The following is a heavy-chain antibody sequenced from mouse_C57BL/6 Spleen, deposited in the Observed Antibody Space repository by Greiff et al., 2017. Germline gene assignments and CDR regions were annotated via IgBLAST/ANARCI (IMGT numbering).Heavy chain of an antibody. CDR3: ARVGNYNFWYFDV. J-gene: IGHJ1*03. D-gene: IGHD2-1*01. Sequence: EVMLVESGGGLVKPGGSLKLSCAASGFTFSSYAMSWVRQTPEKRLEWVATISDGGSYTYYPDNVKGRFTISRENAKNNLYLQMSHLKSEDTAMYACARVGNYNFWYFDVWGTGTTVTVSS. CDR1: GFTFSSYA. V-gene: IGHV5-4*03. CDR2: ISDGGSYT.